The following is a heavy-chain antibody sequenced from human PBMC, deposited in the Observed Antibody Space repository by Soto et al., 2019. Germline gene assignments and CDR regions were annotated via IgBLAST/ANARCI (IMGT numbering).Heavy chain of an antibody. J-gene: IGHJ4*02. Sequence: QVQLQESGPGLVKPSQTLSLTCTVSVGSISSGGYYWSWIRQHPGKGLEWIGYIYYSGSTYYNPSLKSRVTKPVDASKTHFSLKRSSVTAADTAVHYWARVPLETGTTDDLGYFYYWGQGTLVTVSS. CDR2: IYYSGST. CDR1: VGSISSGGYY. V-gene: IGHV4-31*03. CDR3: ARVPLETGTTDDLGYFYY. D-gene: IGHD1-7*01.